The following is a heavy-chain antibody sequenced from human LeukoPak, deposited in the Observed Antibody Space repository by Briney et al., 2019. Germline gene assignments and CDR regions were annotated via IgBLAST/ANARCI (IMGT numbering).Heavy chain of an antibody. Sequence: ASVKVSCKASGYTFTGHYMHWVRQAPGQGLEWMGWIKPNSGGTSHAQKFQGRVTMTTDTSTSIAYMELRSLTSDDTAVYYCARLKNYGDYGYWGQGTLVTVSS. CDR1: GYTFTGHY. J-gene: IGHJ4*02. CDR3: ARLKNYGDYGY. V-gene: IGHV1-2*02. CDR2: IKPNSGGT. D-gene: IGHD4-17*01.